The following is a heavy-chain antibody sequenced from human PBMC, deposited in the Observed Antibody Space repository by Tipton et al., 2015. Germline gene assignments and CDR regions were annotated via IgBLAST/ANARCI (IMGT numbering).Heavy chain of an antibody. CDR3: AREITVTAPQACDI. D-gene: IGHD2-21*02. V-gene: IGHV1-18*01. Sequence: QSGAEVKKPGSSVKVSCKASGGTFSRYAIAWVRQAPGQGLEWMGWISGLSGDTDYGQNFHDRVTVTKDTSTNTVYMELRSLKSDDTAVYYCAREITVTAPQACDIWGQGTTVTVSS. J-gene: IGHJ3*02. CDR2: ISGLSGDT. CDR1: GGTFSRYA.